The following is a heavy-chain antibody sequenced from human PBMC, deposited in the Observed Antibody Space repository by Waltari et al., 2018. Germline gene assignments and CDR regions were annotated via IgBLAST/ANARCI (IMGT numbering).Heavy chain of an antibody. D-gene: IGHD5-18*01. J-gene: IGHJ6*02. CDR2: ISSSSSYK. CDR3: ARDWGDTAMAYYYYGMDV. V-gene: IGHV3-21*01. Sequence: EVQLVESGGGLVKPGGSLRLSCAASGFTFSSYSMNWVRQAPGKGLEWVSSISSSSSYKYYADSGKGRFTNSTDNAKNSLYLQMNSLRAEDTAVYYCARDWGDTAMAYYYYGMDVWGQGTTVTVSS. CDR1: GFTFSSYS.